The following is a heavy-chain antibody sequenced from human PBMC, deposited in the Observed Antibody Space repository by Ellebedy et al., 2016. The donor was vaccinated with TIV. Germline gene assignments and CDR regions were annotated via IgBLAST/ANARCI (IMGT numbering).Heavy chain of an antibody. J-gene: IGHJ6*02. D-gene: IGHD2-2*01. CDR3: ARIVVVPAAKNYYYGMDV. Sequence: GESLKISXKGSGYSFTSYWIGWVRQMPGKGLEWMGIIYPGDSDTRYSPSFQGHVTISADKSISTAYLQWSSLKASDTAMYYCARIVVVPAAKNYYYGMDVWGQGTTVTVSS. V-gene: IGHV5-51*01. CDR1: GYSFTSYW. CDR2: IYPGDSDT.